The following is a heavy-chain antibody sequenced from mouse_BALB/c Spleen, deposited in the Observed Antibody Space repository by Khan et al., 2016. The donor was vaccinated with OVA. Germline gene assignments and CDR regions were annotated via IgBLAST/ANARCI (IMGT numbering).Heavy chain of an antibody. D-gene: IGHD1-1*01. Sequence: EVELVESGGDLVKPGGSLKLSCAASGFTFSSYGMSWVRQTPDKRLEWVAAISSGGSYTYYPDSLKGRFTISRDNAKNTLYLLMSSLKSEDTAMYYCARQPDYYEGSSMDYWGQGTSVTVSA. CDR1: GFTFSSYG. V-gene: IGHV5-6*01. J-gene: IGHJ4*01. CDR3: ARQPDYYEGSSMDY. CDR2: ISSGGSYT.